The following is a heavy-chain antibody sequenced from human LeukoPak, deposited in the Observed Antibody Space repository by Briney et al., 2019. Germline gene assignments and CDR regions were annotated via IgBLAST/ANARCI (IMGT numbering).Heavy chain of an antibody. J-gene: IGHJ2*01. D-gene: IGHD1-26*01. V-gene: IGHV4-30-2*02. CDR1: GGSISSGGYY. CDR3: ARYRNIVGATFRFFDL. CDR2: IYHSGST. Sequence: PSQTLSLTCTVSGGSISSGGYYWSWIRQPPGKGLEWIGYIYHSGSTYYNPSLKSRVTISVDRSKNQFSLKLNSVTAADTAVYYCARYRNIVGATFRFFDLWGRGTLVTVSS.